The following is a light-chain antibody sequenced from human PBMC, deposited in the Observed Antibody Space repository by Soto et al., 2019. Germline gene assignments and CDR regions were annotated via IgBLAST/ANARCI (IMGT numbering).Light chain of an antibody. CDR1: QSVSNY. CDR2: GAS. V-gene: IGKV3-20*01. J-gene: IGKJ1*01. CDR3: HQYGGSTQT. Sequence: EIVLTQSPGTLSLSPGERATLSCRASQSVSNYLAWYQRHPGQAPRLLIYGASSRATGIPDRFSGSGSGTDVTLTISRLEPEDFAVYYCHQYGGSTQTFGQGTKVEIK.